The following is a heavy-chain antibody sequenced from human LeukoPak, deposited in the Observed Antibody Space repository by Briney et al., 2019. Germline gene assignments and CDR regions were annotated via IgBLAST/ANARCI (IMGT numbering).Heavy chain of an antibody. D-gene: IGHD1-26*01. CDR1: GSTFPSYG. J-gene: IGHJ4*02. CDR2: VSAYNGDT. CDR3: CRGSYYDY. V-gene: IGHV1-18*01. Sequence: GSVQVSCKASGSTFPSYGISWVRQAPGQGLEWMGWVSAYNGDTNYAQKVQGRVTMTTDTSTSTGYMELRSLRSDDTAVYYCCRGSYYDYWGQGTLVTVSS.